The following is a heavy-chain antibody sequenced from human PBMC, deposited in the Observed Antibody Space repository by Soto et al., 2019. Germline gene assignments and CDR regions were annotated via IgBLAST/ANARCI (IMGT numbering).Heavy chain of an antibody. V-gene: IGHV3-23*01. D-gene: IGHD6-13*01. CDR1: GFTFSSYA. Sequence: GGSLRLSCAASGFTFSSYAMSWVRQAPGKGLEWVSAISGSGGSTYYADSVKGRFTISRDNSKNTLYLQMNSLRAEDTAVYYCAKGGTAAELYNWFDPWGQGTLVTVSS. CDR2: ISGSGGST. CDR3: AKGGTAAELYNWFDP. J-gene: IGHJ5*02.